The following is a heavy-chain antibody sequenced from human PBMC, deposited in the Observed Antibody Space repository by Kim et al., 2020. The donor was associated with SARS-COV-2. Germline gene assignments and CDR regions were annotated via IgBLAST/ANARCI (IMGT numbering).Heavy chain of an antibody. D-gene: IGHD2-15*01. CDR3: ARVDCSGGSCYSGYYYYGMDV. J-gene: IGHJ6*02. V-gene: IGHV5-51*01. Sequence: GESLKISCKGSGYSFTSYWIGWVRQMPGKGLEWMGIIYPGDSDTRYSPSFQGQVTISADKSISTAYLQWSSLKASDTAMYYCARVDCSGGSCYSGYYYYGMDVWGQGTTVTVS. CDR1: GYSFTSYW. CDR2: IYPGDSDT.